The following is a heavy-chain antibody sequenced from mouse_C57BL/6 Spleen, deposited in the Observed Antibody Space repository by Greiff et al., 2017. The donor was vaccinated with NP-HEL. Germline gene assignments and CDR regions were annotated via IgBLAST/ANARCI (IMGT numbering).Heavy chain of an antibody. Sequence: QVQLQESGPELVKPGASVKISCKASGYSFTSYYIHWVKQRPGQGLEWIGWIYPGSGNTKYNEKFKGKATLTADTSSSTAYMQLSSLTSEDSAVYYCARSDYGRIAMDYWGQGTSVTVSS. CDR2: IYPGSGNT. D-gene: IGHD1-1*01. CDR1: GYSFTSYY. CDR3: ARSDYGRIAMDY. J-gene: IGHJ4*01. V-gene: IGHV1-66*01.